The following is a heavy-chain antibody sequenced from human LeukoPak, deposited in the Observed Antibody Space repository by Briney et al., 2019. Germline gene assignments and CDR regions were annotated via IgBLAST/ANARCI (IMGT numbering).Heavy chain of an antibody. CDR1: GFTFSSYS. CDR3: AELGITMIGGV. D-gene: IGHD3-10*02. J-gene: IGHJ6*04. CDR2: ISSSSSYI. V-gene: IGHV3-21*01. Sequence: KPGGSLRLSCAASGFTFSSYSMNWVRRAPGKGLEWVSSISSSSSYIYYADSVKGRFTISRDNAKNSLYLQMNSLRAEDTAVYYCAELGITMIGGVWGKGTTVTISS.